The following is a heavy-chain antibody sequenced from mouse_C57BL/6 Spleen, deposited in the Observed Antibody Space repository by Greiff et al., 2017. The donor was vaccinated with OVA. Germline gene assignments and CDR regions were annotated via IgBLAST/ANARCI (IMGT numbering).Heavy chain of an antibody. V-gene: IGHV1-55*01. CDR1: GYTFTSYW. CDR2: IYPGSGST. D-gene: IGHD1-1*01. CDR3: ARSITTVVAYYAMDY. J-gene: IGHJ4*01. Sequence: QVQLQQPGAELVKPGASVTLSCKASGYTFTSYWITWVKQRPGQGLEWIGDIYPGSGSTYYNEKFKSKAKLTVDTSSSTAYLQLSSLTTDDYAVYYCARSITTVVAYYAMDYWGQGTSVTVAT.